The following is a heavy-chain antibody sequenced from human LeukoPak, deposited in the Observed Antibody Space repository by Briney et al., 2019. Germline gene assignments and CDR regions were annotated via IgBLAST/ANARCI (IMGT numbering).Heavy chain of an antibody. CDR3: AKDLLPYYYYGMDV. D-gene: IGHD2-15*01. V-gene: IGHV3-30*18. Sequence: GGSLRLSCAASGFTFSSYGMHWVRQAPGKGLEWVAVISYDGSNKYYADSVKGRFTISRDNSKNTLYLQMNSLRAEDTAVYYCAKDLLPYYYYGMDVWGQGTTVTVSS. CDR2: ISYDGSNK. J-gene: IGHJ6*02. CDR1: GFTFSSYG.